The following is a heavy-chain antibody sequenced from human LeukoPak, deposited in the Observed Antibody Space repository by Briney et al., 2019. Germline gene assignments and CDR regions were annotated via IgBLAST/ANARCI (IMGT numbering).Heavy chain of an antibody. J-gene: IGHJ5*02. CDR3: AKEEYYYGSGSYYNGDNWFDP. D-gene: IGHD3-10*01. V-gene: IGHV3-11*04. CDR1: GFTFSDYY. Sequence: PGGSLRLSCAASGFTFSDYYMSWIRQAPGKGLEWVSYISSSGSTIYYADSVKGRFTISRDNAKNSLYLQMDSLRAEDTAVYYCAKEEYYYGSGSYYNGDNWFDPWGQGTLVTVSS. CDR2: ISSSGSTI.